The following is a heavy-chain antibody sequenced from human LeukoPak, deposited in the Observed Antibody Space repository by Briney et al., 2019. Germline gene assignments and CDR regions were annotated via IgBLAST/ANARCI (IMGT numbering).Heavy chain of an antibody. J-gene: IGHJ4*02. D-gene: IGHD2-21*01. CDR1: GGSISSSSYY. V-gene: IGHV4-39*01. Sequence: SETLSLTCTVSGGSISSSSYYWGWIRQPPGKGLEWIGSIYYSGSTYYNPSLKSRVTISVDTSKNQFSLKLSTVTAADTAVYYCARFVVIAILRYFDYWGQGTLVTVSS. CDR2: IYYSGST. CDR3: ARFVVIAILRYFDY.